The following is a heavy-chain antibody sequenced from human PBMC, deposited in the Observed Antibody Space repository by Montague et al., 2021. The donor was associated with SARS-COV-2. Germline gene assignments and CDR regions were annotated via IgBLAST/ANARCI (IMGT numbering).Heavy chain of an antibody. D-gene: IGHD6-19*01. CDR1: GDSVCINSVP. CDR3: VRYIGWFYFVF. J-gene: IGHJ4*02. CDR2: TYYMFKWYS. Sequence: CAISGDSVCINSVPWSWVRQSPSSVLERLGRTYYMFKWYSDHVPPVRVRLTVNPDASKNEFSLELNYVSPEDTAVYYCVRYIGWFYFVFWGKRTLVTVSS. V-gene: IGHV6-1*01.